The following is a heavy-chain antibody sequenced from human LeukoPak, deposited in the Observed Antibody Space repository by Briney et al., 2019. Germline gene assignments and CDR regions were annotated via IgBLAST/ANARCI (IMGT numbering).Heavy chain of an antibody. CDR1: GFTFSSSA. CDR2: ISASGGST. J-gene: IGHJ4*02. V-gene: IGHV3-23*01. CDR3: AKWPTARDY. Sequence: GGSLRLSCAASGFTFSSSAMSWVRQVPGKGLEWVSGISASGGSTYYADSVRGRFTISRDNSKNTLYLQMNSLRAEDTAVYYCAKWPTARDYWGQGTLVTVSS.